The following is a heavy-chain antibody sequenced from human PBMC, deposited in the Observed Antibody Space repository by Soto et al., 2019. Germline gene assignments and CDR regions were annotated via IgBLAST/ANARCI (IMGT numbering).Heavy chain of an antibody. CDR2: IIPIFGTA. V-gene: IGHV1-69*06. D-gene: IGHD2-8*01. CDR1: GCTFSSYA. CDR3: AKDLFRNCTNGVCYYYYYYGMDV. Sequence: SVKGSCKAWGCTFSSYAISCVRQAAGQGLEWVGGIIPIFGTANYAQKFQGRVTITADKSTSTAYMELSSLRAEDTAVYYCAKDLFRNCTNGVCYYYYYYGMDVWGQGTTVTVSS. J-gene: IGHJ6*02.